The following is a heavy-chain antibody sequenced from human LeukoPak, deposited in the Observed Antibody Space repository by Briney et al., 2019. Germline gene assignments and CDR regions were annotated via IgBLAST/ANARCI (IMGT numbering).Heavy chain of an antibody. J-gene: IGHJ4*01. CDR2: IGGGHT. V-gene: IGHV3-23*01. CDR3: VKRIDGSGSYYIDY. Sequence: GGSLRHSCVASGFTFSNYAMTWVRQAPGKGLEWVSAIGGGHTFYADSVKGRFTISRDNSKNTLYLQMNSLRDEDTAVYYCVKRIDGSGSYYIDYWGHGTLVTVSS. D-gene: IGHD3-10*01. CDR1: GFTFSNYA.